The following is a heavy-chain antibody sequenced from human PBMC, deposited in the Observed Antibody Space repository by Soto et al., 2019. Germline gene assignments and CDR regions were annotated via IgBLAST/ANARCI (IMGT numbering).Heavy chain of an antibody. CDR1: GGSISSYY. CDR2: IYTSGST. Sequence: SETLSLTCTVPGGSISSYYWGWIRQPAGKGLEWIGRIYTSGSTNYNPSLKSRVTMSVDTSKNQFSLKLSSVTAADTAVYYCARGYCSGGSCYSGFLKAFDIWGQGTMVTVSS. J-gene: IGHJ3*02. CDR3: ARGYCSGGSCYSGFLKAFDI. V-gene: IGHV4-4*07. D-gene: IGHD2-15*01.